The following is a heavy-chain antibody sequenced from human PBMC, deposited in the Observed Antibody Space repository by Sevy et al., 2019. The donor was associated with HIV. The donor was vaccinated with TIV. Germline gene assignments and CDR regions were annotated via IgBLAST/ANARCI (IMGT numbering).Heavy chain of an antibody. Sequence: GGSLRLSCAASGFTFSSYGMHWVRQAPGKGLEWVAVISYDGSNKCYADSVKGRFTISRDNSKNTLYLQMNSLRAEDTAVYYCAKDFGLDLGVAGDYYLDYWGQGTLVTVSS. J-gene: IGHJ4*02. D-gene: IGHD6-19*01. CDR3: AKDFGLDLGVAGDYYLDY. CDR2: ISYDGSNK. CDR1: GFTFSSYG. V-gene: IGHV3-30*18.